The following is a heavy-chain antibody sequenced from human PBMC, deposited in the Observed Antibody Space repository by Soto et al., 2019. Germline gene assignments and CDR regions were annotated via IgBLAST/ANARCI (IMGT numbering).Heavy chain of an antibody. CDR3: ARDQRFGELKNWFDP. CDR2: ISAYNGNT. D-gene: IGHD3-10*01. Sequence: ASVKVSCKASGYTFTSYGISWVRQAPGQGLEWMGWISAYNGNTNYAQKLQGRVTMTTDTSTSTAYMELRSLRSDDTAVYYCARDQRFGELKNWFDPWGQGTLVTVSS. CDR1: GYTFTSYG. J-gene: IGHJ5*02. V-gene: IGHV1-18*01.